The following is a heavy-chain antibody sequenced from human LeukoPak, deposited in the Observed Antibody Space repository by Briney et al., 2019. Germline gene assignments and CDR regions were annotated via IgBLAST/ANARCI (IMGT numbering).Heavy chain of an antibody. J-gene: IGHJ5*02. V-gene: IGHV4-39*07. Sequence: SETLSLTCTVSGGSISTTNYYWGWIRQSPGKGLEWFGCVYYSGSTYYNPSLKSRVAISVDTSKNQFSLKLSSVTAADTAVYYCARARITGKTRWLDPWGQGTLVTVSS. CDR2: VYYSGST. D-gene: IGHD1/OR15-1a*01. CDR3: ARARITGKTRWLDP. CDR1: GGSISTTNYY.